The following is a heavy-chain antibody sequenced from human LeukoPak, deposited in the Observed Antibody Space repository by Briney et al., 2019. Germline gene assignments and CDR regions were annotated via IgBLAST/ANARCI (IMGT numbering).Heavy chain of an antibody. CDR2: ISGSGGST. Sequence: GGSLRLSCAASGFTFSSYAMSWVRQDPGKGLEWVSAISGSGGSTYYADSVKGRFTMSRDNTNNTLYLQMNSLRAEDTAVYYCAARHYYYDSSGYYSLRAWGQGTLVTASA. D-gene: IGHD3-22*01. V-gene: IGHV3-23*01. CDR3: AARHYYYDSSGYYSLRA. CDR1: GFTFSSYA. J-gene: IGHJ5*02.